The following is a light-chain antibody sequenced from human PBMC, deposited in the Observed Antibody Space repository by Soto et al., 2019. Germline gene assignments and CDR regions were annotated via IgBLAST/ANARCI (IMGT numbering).Light chain of an antibody. CDR3: NSYTSSSTYA. V-gene: IGLV2-14*01. Sequence: QSALTQPASVSGSPGQSITISCTGASSDVGGFGYVSWYQQHPGKAPKLMIYEVTNRPSGVSNRFSGSKSGNTASLTISGLQAEDEADYYCNSYTSSSTYAFGTGTKVTVL. CDR1: SSDVGGFGY. CDR2: EVT. J-gene: IGLJ1*01.